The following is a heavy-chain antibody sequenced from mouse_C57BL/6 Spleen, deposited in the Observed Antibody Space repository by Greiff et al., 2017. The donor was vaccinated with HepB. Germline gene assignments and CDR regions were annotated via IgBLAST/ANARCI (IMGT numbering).Heavy chain of an antibody. CDR3: ARNYYYGSSSYAMDY. Sequence: LQLQESGPGLVAPSQSLSITCTVSGFSLTSYAISWVRQPPGKGLEWLGVIWTGGGTNYNSALKSRLSISKDNSKSQVFLKMNSLQTDDTARYYCARNYYYGSSSYAMDYWGQGTSVTVSS. J-gene: IGHJ4*01. V-gene: IGHV2-9-1*01. D-gene: IGHD1-1*01. CDR1: GFSLTSYA. CDR2: IWTGGGT.